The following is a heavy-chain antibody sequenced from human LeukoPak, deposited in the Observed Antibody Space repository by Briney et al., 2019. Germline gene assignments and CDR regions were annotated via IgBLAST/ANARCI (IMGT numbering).Heavy chain of an antibody. CDR2: INHSGST. V-gene: IGHV4-34*01. CDR3: AREYSSSSRWNWFDP. D-gene: IGHD6-6*01. Sequence: SETLSLTCAVYGGSFSGYYWSWIRQPPGKGLEWIGEINHSGSTNYNPSLKSRVTISVDTSKNLFSLKLSSVTAADTAVYYCAREYSSSSRWNWFDPWGQGTLVTVSS. CDR1: GGSFSGYY. J-gene: IGHJ5*02.